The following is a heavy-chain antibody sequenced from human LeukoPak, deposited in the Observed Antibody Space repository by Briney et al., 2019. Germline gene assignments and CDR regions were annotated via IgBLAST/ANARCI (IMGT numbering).Heavy chain of an antibody. Sequence: SETLSLTCGVYGGSFSGYFLSWIRQPPGKGLEWIGEINNSGSTNYNPSLKSRVTISVDTSKNHFSLKVTSLTAADTAVYYCARGRWNGDSEYWGQGTLVTVSS. CDR1: GGSFSGYF. CDR2: INNSGST. V-gene: IGHV4-34*01. D-gene: IGHD1-1*01. CDR3: ARGRWNGDSEY. J-gene: IGHJ4*02.